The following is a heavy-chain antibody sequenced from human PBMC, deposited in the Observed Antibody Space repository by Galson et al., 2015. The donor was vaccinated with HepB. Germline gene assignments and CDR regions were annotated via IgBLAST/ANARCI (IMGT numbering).Heavy chain of an antibody. CDR1: GFTFSSYA. CDR2: ISYDGSNK. CDR3: ARDLLEEQWLAHDY. D-gene: IGHD6-19*01. Sequence: SLRLSCAASGFTFSSYAMHWVRQAPGKGLEWVAVISYDGSNKYYADSVKGRFTISRDNSKNTLYLQMNSLGAEDTAVYYCARDLLEEQWLAHDYWGQGTLVTVSS. V-gene: IGHV3-30*04. J-gene: IGHJ4*02.